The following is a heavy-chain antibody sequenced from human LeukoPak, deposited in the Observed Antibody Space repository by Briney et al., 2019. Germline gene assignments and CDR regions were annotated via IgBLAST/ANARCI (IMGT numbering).Heavy chain of an antibody. CDR2: ISKSGRDI. J-gene: IGHJ4*02. CDR3: ARGHRSSWYYFDY. CDR1: GFIFDTYA. V-gene: IGHV3-21*04. D-gene: IGHD6-13*01. Sequence: GGSLRLSCAASGFIFDTYAMNWVRQAPGKGLEWVSSISKSGRDIYYADSVRGRFTISRDNARDSLYLQMNSLRAEDTAVYYCARGHRSSWYYFDYWGQGTLVTVSS.